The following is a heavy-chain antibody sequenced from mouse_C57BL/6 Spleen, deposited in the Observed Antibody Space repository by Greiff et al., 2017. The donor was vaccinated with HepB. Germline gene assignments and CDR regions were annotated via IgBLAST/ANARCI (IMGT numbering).Heavy chain of an antibody. J-gene: IGHJ2*01. CDR3: ARIKKIVATYFDY. CDR2: TNPTNGRT. Sequence: VQLQQSGAELVKAGASVKMSCKASGYTFTSYWMHWVKQRLGQGLEWFAETNPTNGRTYYNEKFKSKATLTVDKSSSTAYMLLSGPTCEDSAFYSCARIKKIVATYFDYWGPGTTLTVSS. V-gene: IGHV1S81*02. D-gene: IGHD1-1*01. CDR1: GYTFTSYW.